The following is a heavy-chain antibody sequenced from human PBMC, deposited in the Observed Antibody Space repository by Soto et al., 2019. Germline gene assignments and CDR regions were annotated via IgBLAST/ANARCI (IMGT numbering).Heavy chain of an antibody. D-gene: IGHD1-7*01. V-gene: IGHV3-23*01. CDR1: GFNFADYA. CDR3: AKDPRLELRGVDS. Sequence: EVKLMESGGGLVQPGGSLRLSCAGSGFNFADYALAWVRQAPGKGLEWVTSISGAATYYADSVRGRFTISRDNSKDTLYLQMDGLRADDTAVYYCAKDPRLELRGVDSWGQGTLVTVSS. CDR2: ISGAAT. J-gene: IGHJ4*02.